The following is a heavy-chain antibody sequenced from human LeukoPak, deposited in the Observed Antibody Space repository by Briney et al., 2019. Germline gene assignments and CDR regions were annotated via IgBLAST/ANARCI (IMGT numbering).Heavy chain of an antibody. CDR2: INPNSGGT. V-gene: IGHV1-2*02. D-gene: IGHD4-17*01. CDR3: ARGAYHYGDHVSVSDY. CDR1: GYTFTGYY. J-gene: IGHJ4*02. Sequence: ASVKVSCKASGYTFTGYYMHWVRQAHGQGLEWMGWINPNSGGTNYAQKFQGRVTMTRDTSISTAYMELSRLRSDDTAVYYCARGAYHYGDHVSVSDYWGQGTLVTVSS.